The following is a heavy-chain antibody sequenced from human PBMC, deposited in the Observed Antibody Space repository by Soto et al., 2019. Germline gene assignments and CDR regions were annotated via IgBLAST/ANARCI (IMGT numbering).Heavy chain of an antibody. CDR1: GFTFTSSA. CDR2: IVVGSGIT. V-gene: IGHV1-58*01. D-gene: IGHD3-3*01. Sequence: SVKVFFKAAGFTFTSSAVQWVRQARGQGLELIGWIVVGSGITNYAQKFQERVTITRDMSTRTAYMELSSLRSEDTAVYYCAPDTYTIFGELYYYYYGMKVWGQGSRDNVS. J-gene: IGHJ6*02. CDR3: APDTYTIFGELYYYYYGMKV.